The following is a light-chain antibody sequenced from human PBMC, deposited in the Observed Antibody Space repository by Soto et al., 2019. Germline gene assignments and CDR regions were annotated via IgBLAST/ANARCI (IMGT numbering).Light chain of an antibody. CDR1: SSDVGGYNY. Sequence: QSALAQPASVSGSPGQSITISCTGTSSDVGGYNYVSWYQQHPGKAPKLMIYDVSNRLSGVSNRFSGSKSGNTASLTISGLQAEDEADYYCSSYTSSSKVFGTGTKVTVL. J-gene: IGLJ1*01. CDR3: SSYTSSSKV. CDR2: DVS. V-gene: IGLV2-14*01.